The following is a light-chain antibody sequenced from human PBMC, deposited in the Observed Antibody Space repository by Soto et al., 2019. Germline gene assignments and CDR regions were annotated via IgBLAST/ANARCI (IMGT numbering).Light chain of an antibody. CDR3: QQSYYNPT. Sequence: DIQMTQSPSSLSASVGDRVTITCRASQGVSNYLHWYQQKPGKAPNLLIYDASTLQSGVPSRFSGGGSGTDFTLTISSLHREDFATYYCQQSYYNPTFGQGTKVDIK. V-gene: IGKV1-39*01. CDR2: DAS. J-gene: IGKJ1*01. CDR1: QGVSNY.